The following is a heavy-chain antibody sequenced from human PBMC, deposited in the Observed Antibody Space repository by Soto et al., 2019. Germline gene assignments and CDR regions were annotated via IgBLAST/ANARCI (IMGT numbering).Heavy chain of an antibody. V-gene: IGHV1-46*01. CDR1: GYTFTNYY. D-gene: IGHD2-21*02. Sequence: QVQLVQSGAEVKKPGASVKVSCKASGYTFTNYYMHWVRQAPGQGLEWMGIINPSAGSATYAQKCQGRVTMTRATATSTLYMGLSSLSSEDTAVYYCERDEAYCGGDCYSWFDPCGQGTLVTVSS. CDR2: INPSAGSA. J-gene: IGHJ5*02. CDR3: ERDEAYCGGDCYSWFDP.